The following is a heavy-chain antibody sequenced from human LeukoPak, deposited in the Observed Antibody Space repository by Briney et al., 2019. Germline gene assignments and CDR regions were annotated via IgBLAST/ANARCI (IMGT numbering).Heavy chain of an antibody. D-gene: IGHD3-16*02. CDR2: IFSDGTT. J-gene: IGHJ4*02. V-gene: IGHV4-59*02. CDR1: GVSVSTYY. Sequence: PSETLSLTCTVSGVSVSTYYWSWIRQSPGRGLEWIGYIFSDGTTNYNPSLKSRVTISIDTSKNQFSLNLSSVSAADTAVYFCTRVSIHGDSDYWGQGTLVTVSS. CDR3: TRVSIHGDSDY.